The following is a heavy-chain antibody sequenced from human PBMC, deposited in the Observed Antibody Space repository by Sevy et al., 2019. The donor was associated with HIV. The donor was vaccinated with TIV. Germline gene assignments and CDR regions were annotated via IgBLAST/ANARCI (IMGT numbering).Heavy chain of an antibody. CDR1: GFTFSRYT. Sequence: GGSLRLSCAASGFTFSRYTMAWVRQAPGKGLEWFSSVTKNGETHYIDSVRGRFTISRDNSKNTVYLQMNSLRAEDTAIYYCAREDTTMVFSVDYWGQGTLVTVSS. CDR2: VTKNGET. V-gene: IGHV3-23*01. J-gene: IGHJ4*02. CDR3: AREDTTMVFSVDY. D-gene: IGHD5-18*01.